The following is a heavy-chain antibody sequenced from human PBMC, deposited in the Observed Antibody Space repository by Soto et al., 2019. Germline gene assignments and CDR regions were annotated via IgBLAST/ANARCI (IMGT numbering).Heavy chain of an antibody. D-gene: IGHD3-16*01. CDR2: ISYDGSNK. CDR1: GFTFSSYG. CDR3: AKDRSALGVFDP. Sequence: PGGSLRLSCAASGFTFSSYGMHWVRQAPGKGLEWVAVISYDGSNKYYADSVKGRFTISRDNSKNTLYLQMNSLRAEGTAVYYCAKDRSALGVFDPWGQGTLVTVSS. V-gene: IGHV3-30*18. J-gene: IGHJ5*02.